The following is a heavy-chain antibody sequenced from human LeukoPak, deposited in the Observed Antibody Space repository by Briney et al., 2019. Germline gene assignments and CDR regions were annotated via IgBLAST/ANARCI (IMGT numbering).Heavy chain of an antibody. Sequence: PSETLSLTCTVSGGSISSYYWSWIRQPPGKGLEWIGSMYHSGSTNYNPSLKSRVTVSVDTSKNQFSLRLSAVAAADTAVYYCAREQYYYDGSGFTNWYLDLWGRGTLVTVSS. J-gene: IGHJ2*01. V-gene: IGHV4-59*01. CDR1: GGSISSYY. CDR2: MYHSGST. D-gene: IGHD3-22*01. CDR3: AREQYYYDGSGFTNWYLDL.